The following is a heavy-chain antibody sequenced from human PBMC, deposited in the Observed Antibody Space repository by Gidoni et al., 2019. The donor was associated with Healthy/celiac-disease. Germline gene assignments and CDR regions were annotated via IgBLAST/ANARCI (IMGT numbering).Heavy chain of an antibody. Sequence: QVQLVQSGAEVKKPGSSVKVSCKASGGTFSSYAISWVRQAPGQGLEWMGGIIPIFGTANYAQKFQGRVTITADESTSTAYMELSSLRSEDTAVYYCARDYEQLVPGLGAFDIWGQGTMVTVSS. J-gene: IGHJ3*02. CDR1: GGTFSSYA. CDR2: IIPIFGTA. V-gene: IGHV1-69*01. CDR3: ARDYEQLVPGLGAFDI. D-gene: IGHD6-6*01.